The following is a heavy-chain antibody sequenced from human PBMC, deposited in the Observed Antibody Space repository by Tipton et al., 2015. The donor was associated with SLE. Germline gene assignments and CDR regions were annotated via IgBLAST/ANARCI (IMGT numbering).Heavy chain of an antibody. CDR2: INHSGST. Sequence: TLSLTCAVYGGSFSGYYWSWIRQPPGKGLEWIGEINHSGSTNYNPSLKSRVTISVDTSKNQFSLKLSSVTAADTAVYYCARGPLGYYYYGMDVWGQGTTVTVSS. CDR1: GGSFSGYY. J-gene: IGHJ6*02. CDR3: ARGPLGYYYYGMDV. V-gene: IGHV4-34*01.